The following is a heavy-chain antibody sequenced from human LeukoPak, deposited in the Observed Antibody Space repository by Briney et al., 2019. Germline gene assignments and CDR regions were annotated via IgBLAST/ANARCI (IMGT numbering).Heavy chain of an antibody. CDR3: ARNPGLTASGSGSYYYMDV. V-gene: IGHV4-38-2*02. CDR2: IYHSGST. CDR1: GYSFSSGYY. D-gene: IGHD1-26*01. Sequence: SETLSLTCTVSGYSFSSGYYWGWIRQPPGKGLEWIGSIYHSGSTYYNPSLKSRVTISVDTSKNQFSLKLSSVTAADTAVYYCARNPGLTASGSGSYYYMDVWGKGTTVTVSS. J-gene: IGHJ6*03.